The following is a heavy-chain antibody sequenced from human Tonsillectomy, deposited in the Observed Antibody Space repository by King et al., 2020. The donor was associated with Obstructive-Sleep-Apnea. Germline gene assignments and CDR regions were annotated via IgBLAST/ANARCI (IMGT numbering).Heavy chain of an antibody. CDR3: ARHGPWNYKEGQNWFDP. V-gene: IGHV4-39*01. D-gene: IGHD1-7*01. J-gene: IGHJ5*02. CDR2: IYYSGST. Sequence: QLQESGPGLVKPSETLSLTCTVSGGSISSSSYYWGWIRQPPGKGLEWIGSIYYSGSTYYNPSLKSRGTISVDTSKNQFSLKLSSVTAADTAVYYCARHGPWNYKEGQNWFDPWGQGTLVTVSS. CDR1: GGSISSSSYY.